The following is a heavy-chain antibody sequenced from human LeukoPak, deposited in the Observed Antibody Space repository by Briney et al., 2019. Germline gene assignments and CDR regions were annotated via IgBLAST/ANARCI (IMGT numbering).Heavy chain of an antibody. CDR3: ARGGSSVGATAGGNWFDP. CDR2: IYHSGST. V-gene: IGHV4-30-2*01. D-gene: IGHD1-26*01. Sequence: SQTLSLTCTVSGGSISSGGYYWSWIRQPPGKGLEWIGYIYHSGSTYYNPSLKSRVTISVDRSKNQFSLKLSSVTAADTAVYYCARGGSSVGATAGGNWFDPWGQGTLVTVSS. CDR1: GGSISSGGYY. J-gene: IGHJ5*02.